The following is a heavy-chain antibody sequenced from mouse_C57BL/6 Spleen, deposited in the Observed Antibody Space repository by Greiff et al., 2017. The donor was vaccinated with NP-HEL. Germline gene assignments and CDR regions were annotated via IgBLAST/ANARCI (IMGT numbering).Heavy chain of an antibody. D-gene: IGHD1-1*01. CDR2: IDPENGDT. J-gene: IGHJ2*01. CDR1: GFNIKDDY. CDR3: TGYYGSSCFDY. V-gene: IGHV14-4*01. Sequence: VQLQQSGAELVRPGASVKLSCTASGFNIKDDYMHWVKQRPEQGLEWIGWIDPENGDTEYASKFQGKATITADTSANTAYLQLSSLTSEDTAVYYCTGYYGSSCFDYWGQGTTLTVSS.